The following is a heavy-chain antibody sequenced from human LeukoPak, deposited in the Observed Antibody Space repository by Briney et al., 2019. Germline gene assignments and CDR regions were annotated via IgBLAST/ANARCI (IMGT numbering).Heavy chain of an antibody. CDR2: IYTSGST. Sequence: PSETLSFTCTVSGASISSYCWTWIRQPAGKGLEWIGRIYTSGSTNYNPSLESRVTMSVDRSKNQFSLKLSSVTAADTAVYYCARMRTGTAGYFDYWGQGTLVTVSS. CDR3: ARMRTGTAGYFDY. D-gene: IGHD1-1*01. J-gene: IGHJ4*02. V-gene: IGHV4-4*07. CDR1: GASISSYC.